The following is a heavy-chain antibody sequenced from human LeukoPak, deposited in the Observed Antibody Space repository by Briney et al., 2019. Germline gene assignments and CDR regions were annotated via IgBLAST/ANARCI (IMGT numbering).Heavy chain of an antibody. CDR1: GFTFSSYS. V-gene: IGHV3-21*01. J-gene: IGHJ4*02. CDR3: ARGPYCSGGSCYDY. D-gene: IGHD2-15*01. Sequence: GGSLRLSCAASGFTFSSYSMNWVRQAPGKGLEWVSSISSSSSYIYYADSVKGRFTISRDNAKNSLYLQMNGLRAEDTAVYYCARGPYCSGGSCYDYWGQGTLVTVSS. CDR2: ISSSSSYI.